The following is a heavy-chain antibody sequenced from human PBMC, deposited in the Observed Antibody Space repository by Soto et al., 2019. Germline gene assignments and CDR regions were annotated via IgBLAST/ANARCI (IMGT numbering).Heavy chain of an antibody. CDR3: AKDLLFGSIAWMHIFDN. CDR2: IIGTGGTT. V-gene: IGHV3-23*01. J-gene: IGHJ4*02. Sequence: EVQLLESGGGLVQPGGSLRLSCAASGFSFTNYALNWVRQSPGKGLEWVSAIIGTGGTTYYADSVKGRFTISRDNSKNTLYLPMNSLRAEDTAFYFCAKDLLFGSIAWMHIFDNGGQGTLVTVSS. D-gene: IGHD6-19*01. CDR1: GFSFTNYA.